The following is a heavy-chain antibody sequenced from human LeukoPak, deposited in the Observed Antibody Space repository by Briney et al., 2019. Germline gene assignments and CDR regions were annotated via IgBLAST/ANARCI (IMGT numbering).Heavy chain of an antibody. V-gene: IGHV3-21*01. CDR3: AKGVLGQWLVDAFDI. CDR2: ISSSSSYI. D-gene: IGHD6-19*01. J-gene: IGHJ3*02. Sequence: GGSLRLSCAASGFTFSRYSMNWVRQAPGKGLEWVSSISSSSSYIYYADSLKGRFTISRDNARNSLYLQMNSLRAEDTAVYYCAKGVLGQWLVDAFDIWGQGTMVTVSS. CDR1: GFTFSRYS.